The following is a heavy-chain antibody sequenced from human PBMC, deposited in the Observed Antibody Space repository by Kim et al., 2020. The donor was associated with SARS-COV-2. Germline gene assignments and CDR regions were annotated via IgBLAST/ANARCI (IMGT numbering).Heavy chain of an antibody. Sequence: SETLSLTCIVSGGSISSGGYYWTWIRQQTGKGLEWIGYIYNSGNTYYNPYLRSRVTISVDTSKNQFYLKVHSVTAADTGYYYCSGAKEWNHHYSDSWGRG. CDR1: GGSISSGGYY. D-gene: IGHD3-3*01. J-gene: IGHJ4*02. CDR3: SGAKEWNHHYSDS. V-gene: IGHV4-31*03. CDR2: IYNSGNT.